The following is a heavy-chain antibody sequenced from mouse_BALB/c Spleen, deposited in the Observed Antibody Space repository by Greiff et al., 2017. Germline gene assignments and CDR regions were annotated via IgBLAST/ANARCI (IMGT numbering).Heavy chain of an antibody. CDR1: GFTFSSYG. J-gene: IGHJ2*01. CDR2: INSNGGST. Sequence: EVQVVESGGGLVQPGGSLKLSCAASGFTFSSYGMSWVRQTPDKRLELVATINSNGGSTYYPDSVKGRFTISRDNAKNTLYLQMSSLKSEDTAMYYCARVIYYDYGFDYWGQGTTLTVSS. CDR3: ARVIYYDYGFDY. V-gene: IGHV5-6-3*01. D-gene: IGHD2-4*01.